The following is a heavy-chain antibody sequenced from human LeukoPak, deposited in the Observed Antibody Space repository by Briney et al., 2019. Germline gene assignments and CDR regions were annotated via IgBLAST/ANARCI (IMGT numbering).Heavy chain of an antibody. Sequence: ASEKVSCKASGGTFSSYAISWVRQAPGQGLEWMGWTSAYNGNTNYAQKFQGRVTMTRDTSTSTVYMELSSLRSEDTAVYYCAREMGYSSYDTYYFDYWGQGTLVTVSS. V-gene: IGHV1-18*01. D-gene: IGHD5-12*01. CDR1: GGTFSSYA. CDR3: AREMGYSSYDTYYFDY. CDR2: TSAYNGNT. J-gene: IGHJ4*02.